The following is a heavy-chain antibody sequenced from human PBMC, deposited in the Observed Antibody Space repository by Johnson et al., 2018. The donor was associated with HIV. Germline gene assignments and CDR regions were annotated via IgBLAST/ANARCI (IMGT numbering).Heavy chain of an antibody. CDR1: GFTFSSYA. Sequence: QVQLVESGGGVVQPGRSLRLSCAASGFTFSSYAMHWVRQAPGKGLEWVAVISYDGSNKYYANSVKGRFTTSRDNSKNTLYLQMGSLRAEDMAVYYCARDRGSGAFDIWGQGTMVTVSS. D-gene: IGHD3-10*01. V-gene: IGHV3-30*14. CDR2: ISYDGSNK. J-gene: IGHJ3*02. CDR3: ARDRGSGAFDI.